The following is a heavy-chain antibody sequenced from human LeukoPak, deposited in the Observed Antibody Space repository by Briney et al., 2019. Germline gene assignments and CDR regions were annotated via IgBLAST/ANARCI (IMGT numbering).Heavy chain of an antibody. D-gene: IGHD3-10*01. CDR2: INQDGSEE. Sequence: GGSLRLSCVVSGFAIGSSWMTWVRQAPGKGLEWVANINQDGSEEHYVDSVRGRFTISRDNAKDSLYLQMNSLRGEDTAVYYCAREPGLGYAFDIWGQGSMVTVSS. V-gene: IGHV3-7*01. CDR3: AREPGLGYAFDI. CDR1: GFAIGSSW. J-gene: IGHJ3*02.